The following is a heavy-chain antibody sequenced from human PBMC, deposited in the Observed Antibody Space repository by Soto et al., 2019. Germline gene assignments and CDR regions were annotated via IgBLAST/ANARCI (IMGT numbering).Heavy chain of an antibody. CDR3: AKDGTKIAAAGPYYFDY. V-gene: IGHV3-23*01. Sequence: VGSLRLSCADPGFTFSSYAMSWVRQAPGKGLEWVSAISGSGGSTYYADSVKGRFTISRDNSKNTLYLQMNSLRAEDTAVYYCAKDGTKIAAAGPYYFDYWGQGTLVTVSS. J-gene: IGHJ4*02. CDR2: ISGSGGST. CDR1: GFTFSSYA. D-gene: IGHD6-13*01.